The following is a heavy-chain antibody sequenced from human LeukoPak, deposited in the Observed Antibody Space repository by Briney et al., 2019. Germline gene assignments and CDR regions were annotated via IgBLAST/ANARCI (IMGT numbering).Heavy chain of an antibody. CDR3: AKSAESITGTPIDY. D-gene: IGHD1-20*01. CDR1: GFTFSSYA. CDR2: ISYDGSNK. V-gene: IGHV3-30*04. J-gene: IGHJ4*02. Sequence: PGRSLRLSCAASGFTFSSYAMHWVRQAPGKGLEWVAVISYDGSNKYYADSVKGRFTISRDNSKNTLYLQMNSLRAEDTAVYYCAKSAESITGTPIDYWGQGTLVTVSS.